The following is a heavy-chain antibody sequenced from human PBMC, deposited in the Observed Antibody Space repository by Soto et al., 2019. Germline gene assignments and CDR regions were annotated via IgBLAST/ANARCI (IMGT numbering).Heavy chain of an antibody. J-gene: IGHJ6*03. D-gene: IGHD3-3*01. V-gene: IGHV3-48*01. Sequence: GGSLRLSCAASGFTFSSYGMHWVRQAPGKGLEWVSYISSSSSTIYYADSVKGRFTISRDNAKNSLYLQMNSLRAEDTAVYYCARLRFLESKDYYYYYYMDVWGKGTTVTVSS. CDR1: GFTFSSYG. CDR2: ISSSSSTI. CDR3: ARLRFLESKDYYYYYYMDV.